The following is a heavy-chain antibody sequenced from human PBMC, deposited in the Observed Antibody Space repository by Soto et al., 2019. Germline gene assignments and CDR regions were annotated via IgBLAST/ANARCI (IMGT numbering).Heavy chain of an antibody. D-gene: IGHD5-12*01. J-gene: IGHJ4*02. CDR1: GGSISSYY. Sequence: TSETLSLTCTVSGGSISSYYWSWIRQPPGKGLEWIGYIYYSGSTNYNPSLKSRVTISVDTSKNQFSLKLSSVTAADTAVYYRARWLQFATFDYWGQGTLVTVSS. V-gene: IGHV4-59*08. CDR2: IYYSGST. CDR3: ARWLQFATFDY.